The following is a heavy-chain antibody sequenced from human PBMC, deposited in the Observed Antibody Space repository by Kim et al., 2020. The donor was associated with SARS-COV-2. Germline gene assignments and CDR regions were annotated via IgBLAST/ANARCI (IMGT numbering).Heavy chain of an antibody. Sequence: SPPLSLPCALSGDSVSSNSAAWNWIRQSPSRGLEWLGRTYYRSKWYNDYAVSVKSRITINPDTSKNQFSLQLNSVTPEDTAVYYCARDKPQAFDIWGQGTMVTVSS. J-gene: IGHJ3*02. CDR2: TYYRSKWYN. CDR1: GDSVSSNSAA. CDR3: ARDKPQAFDI. V-gene: IGHV6-1*01.